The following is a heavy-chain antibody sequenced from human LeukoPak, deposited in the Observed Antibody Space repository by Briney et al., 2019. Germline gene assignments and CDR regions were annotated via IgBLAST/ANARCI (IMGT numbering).Heavy chain of an antibody. CDR2: IYHSGST. Sequence: SETLSLTCAVSGGSISGSNWWSWVRQPPGKGLEWIGEIYHSGSTNYNPSLKSRVTISVDKSKNQFSLKLSSVTAADTAVYYCARAYCGGDCYSNWYFDLWGRGTLVTVSS. D-gene: IGHD2-21*02. V-gene: IGHV4-4*02. J-gene: IGHJ2*01. CDR3: ARAYCGGDCYSNWYFDL. CDR1: GGSISGSNW.